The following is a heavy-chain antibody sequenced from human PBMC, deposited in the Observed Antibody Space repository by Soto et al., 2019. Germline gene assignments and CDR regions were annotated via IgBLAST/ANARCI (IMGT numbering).Heavy chain of an antibody. J-gene: IGHJ6*02. D-gene: IGHD3-10*01. CDR1: GGSISSGDYY. V-gene: IGHV4-30-4*01. CDR3: ARDYFPMVRGVIRYYYGMDV. Sequence: QVQLQESGPGLVKPSQTLSPACTVSGGSISSGDYYWSWIRQPPGQGLAWVGYIYYSGSTYYNPSLKSRVTISVDTSKNQFSLKLSSVTAADTAVYYCARDYFPMVRGVIRYYYGMDVWGQGTTVTVSS. CDR2: IYYSGST.